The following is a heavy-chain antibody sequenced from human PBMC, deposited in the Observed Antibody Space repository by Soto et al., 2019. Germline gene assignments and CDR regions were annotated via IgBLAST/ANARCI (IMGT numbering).Heavy chain of an antibody. CDR1: GYTFTSYG. J-gene: IGHJ4*02. CDR3: ARKAGYGDYVELPY. CDR2: ISAYNGNT. D-gene: IGHD4-17*01. Sequence: ASVKVSCKASGYTFTSYGISWVRQAPGQGLEWMGWISAYNGNTNYAQKLQGRVTMTTDTSTSTAYMELRSLRSDDTAVYYCARKAGYGDYVELPYWGQGTLVTVSS. V-gene: IGHV1-18*01.